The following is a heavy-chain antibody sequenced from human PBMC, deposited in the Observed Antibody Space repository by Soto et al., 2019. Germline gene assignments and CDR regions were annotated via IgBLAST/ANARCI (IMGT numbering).Heavy chain of an antibody. CDR1: GGSISSGGYY. V-gene: IGHV4-61*08. CDR3: ARSSLVPPYYYYYYMDV. J-gene: IGHJ6*03. CDR2: IYYSGST. D-gene: IGHD3-16*01. Sequence: SETLSLTCTVSGGSISSGGYYWSWIRQHPGKGLEWIGYIYYSGSTNYNPSLKSRVTISVDTSKNQSSLKLSSVTAADTAVYYCARSSLVPPYYYYYYMDVWGKGTTVTVSS.